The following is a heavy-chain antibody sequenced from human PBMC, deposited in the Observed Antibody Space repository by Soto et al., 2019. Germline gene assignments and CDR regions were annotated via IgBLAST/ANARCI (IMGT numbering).Heavy chain of an antibody. J-gene: IGHJ4*02. CDR3: AKDRTDYYFDY. D-gene: IGHD4-17*01. CDR2: TSSDGNAK. V-gene: IGHV3-30*18. CDR1: GFTFSSYG. Sequence: GGSLRLSCAASGFTFSSYGMHWVRQAPGKGLEWVAVTSSDGNAKYYADSVKGRFTISRDNSKNTLYLQMNGLRADDTAVYYCAKDRTDYYFDYWGQGTLVTV.